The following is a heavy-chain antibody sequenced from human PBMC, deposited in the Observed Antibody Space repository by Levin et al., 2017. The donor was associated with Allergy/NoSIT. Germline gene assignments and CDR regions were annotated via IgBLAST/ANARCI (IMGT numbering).Heavy chain of an antibody. CDR2: IYPGDSDT. J-gene: IGHJ3*02. CDR1: GYSFTTYW. Sequence: MTGGSLRLSCKGSGYSFTTYWIGWVRQMPGKGLEWMGIIYPGDSDTRYSPSFQGQVTISADKSISTAYLQWSSLKASDSAMYYCARHLHYASWSWMDAFHSWGQGTMVTVSS. D-gene: IGHD3-10*01. CDR3: ARHLHYASWSWMDAFHS. V-gene: IGHV5-51*01.